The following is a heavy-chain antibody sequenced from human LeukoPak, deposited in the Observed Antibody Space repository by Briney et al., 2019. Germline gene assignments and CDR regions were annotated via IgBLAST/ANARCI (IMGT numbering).Heavy chain of an antibody. Sequence: PGGSLRLSCAASGFTFSSYDMSWVRQARGKGLEWVSGITNSGGDTRYAYSVKGRFTISRDNSKNTLYLQMISLRAEDTAVYYCAKDTMTTWYYGMDVWGQGTTVTVSS. CDR1: GFTFSSYD. CDR3: AKDTMTTWYYGMDV. CDR2: ITNSGGDT. V-gene: IGHV3-23*01. D-gene: IGHD4-17*01. J-gene: IGHJ6*02.